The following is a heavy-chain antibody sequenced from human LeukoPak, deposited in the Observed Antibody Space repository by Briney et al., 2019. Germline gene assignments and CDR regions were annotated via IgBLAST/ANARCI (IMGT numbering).Heavy chain of an antibody. CDR2: IKSKTDGGTT. CDR1: GFTFSNAW. J-gene: IGHJ4*02. CDR3: TTDRTMVRGVIIREIDY. V-gene: IGHV3-15*01. Sequence: GGSLRLSCAASGFTFSNAWMSWVRQAPGKGLEWVGRIKSKTDGGTTDYAAPVKGRFTISRDDSKNTLYLQMNSLKTEDTAAYYCTTDRTMVRGVIIREIDYWGQGTLVTVSS. D-gene: IGHD3-10*01.